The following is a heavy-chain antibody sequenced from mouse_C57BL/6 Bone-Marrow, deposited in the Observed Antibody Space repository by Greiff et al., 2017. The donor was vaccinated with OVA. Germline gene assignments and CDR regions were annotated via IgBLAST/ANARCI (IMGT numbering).Heavy chain of an antibody. V-gene: IGHV1-61*01. J-gene: IGHJ3*01. CDR2: IYPSDSET. CDR3: ARSTVVATRFAY. CDR1: GYTFTSYW. Sequence: VQLQQPGAELVRPGSSVKLSCKASGYTFTSYWMDWVKQRPGQGLEWIGNIYPSDSETHYNQKFKDKATLTVDKSSSTAYMQLSSLTSEDSAVYYCARSTVVATRFAYWGQGTLVTVSA. D-gene: IGHD1-1*01.